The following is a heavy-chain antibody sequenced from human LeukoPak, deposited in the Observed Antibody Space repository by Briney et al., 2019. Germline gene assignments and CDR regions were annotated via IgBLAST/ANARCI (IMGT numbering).Heavy chain of an antibody. Sequence: PSETLSLTCAVYGGSFSGYYWSWIRQPPGKGLEWIGEINHSGSTNYSPSLKSRVTISVDTSKNQFSLKLSSVTAADTAVYYCARHATVYANWFDPWGQGTLVTVSS. CDR1: GGSFSGYY. CDR2: INHSGST. V-gene: IGHV4-34*01. CDR3: ARHATVYANWFDP. J-gene: IGHJ5*02. D-gene: IGHD4-11*01.